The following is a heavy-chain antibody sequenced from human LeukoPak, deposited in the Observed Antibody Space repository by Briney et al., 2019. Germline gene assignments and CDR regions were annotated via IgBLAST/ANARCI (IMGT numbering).Heavy chain of an antibody. CDR1: GFTFRSYW. D-gene: IGHD6-13*01. CDR3: ARARLAASGTPPVA. Sequence: PGGSLRLSCAASGFTFRSYWMTWVRQAPGRGLEWVANIRGDGSEQFYVDSVKGRFTVSRDNAKTSLYLQMSSLRAEDTAVYYCARARLAASGTPPVAWGQGTLVTISS. CDR2: IRGDGSEQ. J-gene: IGHJ5*02. V-gene: IGHV3-7*01.